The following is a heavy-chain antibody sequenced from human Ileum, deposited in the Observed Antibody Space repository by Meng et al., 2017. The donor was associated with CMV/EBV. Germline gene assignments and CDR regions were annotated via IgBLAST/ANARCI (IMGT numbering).Heavy chain of an antibody. J-gene: IGHJ4*02. Sequence: GESLKISCAASGFSFSSYWMTWVRQAPGKGLEWVANIRQDEREKYYVDSVQGRFTISRDDAHDSLCLQMNSLRVEDTAVYFCATDTRGYFDYWGQGTGTLVTVSS. D-gene: IGHD3-10*01. CDR2: IRQDEREK. CDR1: GFSFSSYW. V-gene: IGHV3-7*01. CDR3: ATDTRGYFDY.